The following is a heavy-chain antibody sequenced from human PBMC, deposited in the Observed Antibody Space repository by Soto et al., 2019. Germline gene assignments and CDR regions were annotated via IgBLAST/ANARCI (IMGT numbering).Heavy chain of an antibody. CDR1: GFTFSSYA. V-gene: IGHV3-23*01. Sequence: GGSLRLSCAASGFTFSSYAMSWVRQAPGKGLEWVSAISGSGGSTYYADSVKGRFTISRDNSKNTLYLQMNSLRAEDTAVYYCAKDGYSCYASYYYYYGMDVWGQGTTVTVSS. J-gene: IGHJ6*02. D-gene: IGHD5-12*01. CDR2: ISGSGGST. CDR3: AKDGYSCYASYYYYYGMDV.